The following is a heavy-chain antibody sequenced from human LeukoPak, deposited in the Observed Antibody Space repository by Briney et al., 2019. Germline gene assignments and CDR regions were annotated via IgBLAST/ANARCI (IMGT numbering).Heavy chain of an antibody. V-gene: IGHV3-7*01. D-gene: IGHD2-2*01. CDR1: GFIFSSHW. Sequence: GGSLRLSCAASGFIFSSHWMTWVRQAPGKGLEWVANINEDGSEKYYVDSVKGRFTISRDNAKNSLYLQVNSLRAADTAVYYCKRALGYQLLPGYYYYMDVWGKGTTVTVSS. J-gene: IGHJ6*03. CDR3: KRALGYQLLPGYYYYMDV. CDR2: INEDGSEK.